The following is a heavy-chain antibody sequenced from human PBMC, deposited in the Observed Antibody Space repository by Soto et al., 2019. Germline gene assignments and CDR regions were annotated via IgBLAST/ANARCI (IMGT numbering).Heavy chain of an antibody. Sequence: GGSLRLSCVASGFIFATSGMHWVRQAPGKGLQWVALISSEGSNTYYADSVRGRFTISRDNSKNTLYLQLNTLGPEDTGLYYCARVTPGNNLYYFSGLDFWGQGTSVTVSS. J-gene: IGHJ6*02. CDR3: ARVTPGNNLYYFSGLDF. V-gene: IGHV3-30-3*01. CDR2: ISSEGSNT. D-gene: IGHD1-1*01. CDR1: GFIFATSG.